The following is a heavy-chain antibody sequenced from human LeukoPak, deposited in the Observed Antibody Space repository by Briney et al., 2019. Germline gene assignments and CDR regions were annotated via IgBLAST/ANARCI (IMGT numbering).Heavy chain of an antibody. CDR1: GYRLTELS. D-gene: IGHD3-22*01. J-gene: IGHJ4*02. CDR2: VDPEEGET. Sequence: ASVKVSCMVSGYRLTELSMHWLRPAPGRGLEWMGVVDPEEGETIYAEKFQGRVTMTEDTLTDTAYMALSSLRSEDTAVYFCSLHYFDSSGNFQAWGQGTLVSVS. V-gene: IGHV1-24*01. CDR3: SLHYFDSSGNFQA.